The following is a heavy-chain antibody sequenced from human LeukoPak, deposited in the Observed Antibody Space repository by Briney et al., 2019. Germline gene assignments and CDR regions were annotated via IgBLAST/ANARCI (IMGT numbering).Heavy chain of an antibody. CDR3: ARGIAAAGNLWFDP. CDR1: GGSISSYY. J-gene: IGHJ5*02. D-gene: IGHD6-13*01. V-gene: IGHV4-59*08. CDR2: IYYSGST. Sequence: SETLSLTCTVSGGSISSYYWSWLRQPPGKGLEWIGYIYYSGSTNYNPSLKSRVTISVDTSKNQFSLKLSSVTAADTAVYYCARGIAAAGNLWFDPWGQGTLVTVSS.